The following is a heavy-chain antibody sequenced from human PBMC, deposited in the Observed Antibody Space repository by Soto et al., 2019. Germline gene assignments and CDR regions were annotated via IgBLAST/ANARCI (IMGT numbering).Heavy chain of an antibody. D-gene: IGHD3-16*01. CDR2: IDWDDDK. CDR1: GFSLSTSGMC. J-gene: IGHJ4*02. V-gene: IGHV2-70*11. Sequence: GSGPTLVNPTQTLTLTCTFSGFSLSTSGMCVSWIRQPPGKALEWLARIDWDDDKYYSTSLKTRLTISKDTSKNQVVLTMTNMDPVDTATYYCAGSGFVGVYFDYWGQGTLVTVSS. CDR3: AGSGFVGVYFDY.